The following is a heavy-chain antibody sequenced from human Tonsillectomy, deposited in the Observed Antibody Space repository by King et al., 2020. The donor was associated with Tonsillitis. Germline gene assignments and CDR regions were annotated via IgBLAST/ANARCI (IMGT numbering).Heavy chain of an antibody. Sequence: VQLVESGGGLVQPGGSLRLSCSASGFTFSSYAMYWVRQAPGKGLEYGSAISSNGGSTYYADSVKGRFTISRDNSKNTLYLQMSSLRAEDTAVYYFVKPPYYYDSSGFLWYFDLWGRGTLVTVSS. CDR3: VKPPYYYDSSGFLWYFDL. J-gene: IGHJ2*01. CDR2: ISSNGGST. D-gene: IGHD3-22*01. V-gene: IGHV3-64D*06. CDR1: GFTFSSYA.